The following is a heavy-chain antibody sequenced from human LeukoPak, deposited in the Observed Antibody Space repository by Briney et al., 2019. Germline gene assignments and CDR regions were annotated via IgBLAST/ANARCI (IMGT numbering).Heavy chain of an antibody. D-gene: IGHD4-17*01. V-gene: IGHV3-48*03. Sequence: GGSLRLSCAASGFTFSGYEMNWVRQAPGKGLEWVSYISSSGSTIYYADSVKGRFTISRDNAKNSLYLQMNSLRAEDTAVYYCARDETVTTNYYYYGMDVWGKGTTVTVSS. CDR3: ARDETVTTNYYYYGMDV. J-gene: IGHJ6*04. CDR1: GFTFSGYE. CDR2: ISSSGSTI.